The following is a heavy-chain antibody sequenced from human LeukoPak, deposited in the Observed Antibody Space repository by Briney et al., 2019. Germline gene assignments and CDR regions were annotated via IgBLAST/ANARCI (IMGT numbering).Heavy chain of an antibody. CDR3: ARSRKGGATFLKFAYYFDY. CDR2: INPNSGGT. Sequence: ASVKVSCKASGYTFTGYYMHWVRQAPGQGLEWMGWINPNSGGTNYAQKFQGRVTMTRDTSISTAYMELSRLRSDDTAVYYCARSRKGGATFLKFAYYFDYWGQGTLVTVSS. J-gene: IGHJ4*02. V-gene: IGHV1-2*02. CDR1: GYTFTGYY. D-gene: IGHD1-26*01.